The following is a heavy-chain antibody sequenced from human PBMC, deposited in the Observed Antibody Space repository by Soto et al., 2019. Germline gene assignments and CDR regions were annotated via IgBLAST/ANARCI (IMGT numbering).Heavy chain of an antibody. CDR3: ARRYDSSFDF. D-gene: IGHD6-6*01. V-gene: IGHV2-5*02. CDR2: IYWADEE. J-gene: IGHJ4*02. Sequence: QITLKESGPTLLKPTQPLTLTCTFSGFSLRSLGMAVGWIRQPPGRALEWVALIYWADEERYSPSLQSRLTITKDTSKNHVVLTMTPMDPVDTATYYCARRYDSSFDFWGQGIPVTVSS. CDR1: GFSLRSLGMA.